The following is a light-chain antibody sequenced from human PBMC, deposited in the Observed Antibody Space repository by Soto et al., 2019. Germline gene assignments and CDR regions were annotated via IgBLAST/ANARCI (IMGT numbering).Light chain of an antibody. CDR2: EVS. V-gene: IGLV2-8*01. Sequence: QSVLTQPPSASGSPGQSVTISCTGTSSDVGDYNYVSWYQQHPGKAPKLIIYEVSKRPSGVPDRFSGSKSGNTASLTVSGLQADDEADYYCSSYAGSNTFLFGGGTKLTVL. J-gene: IGLJ3*02. CDR3: SSYAGSNTFL. CDR1: SSDVGDYNY.